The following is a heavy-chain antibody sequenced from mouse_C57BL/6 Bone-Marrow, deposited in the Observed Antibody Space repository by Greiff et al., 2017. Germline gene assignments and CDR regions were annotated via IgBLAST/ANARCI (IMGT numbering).Heavy chain of an antibody. CDR2: IHPSDSDT. Sequence: QVQLQQPGAELVKPGASVKVSCKASGYTFTSYWMHWVKQRPGQGLEWIGRIHPSDSDTNYNQKFKGNATLTVDKSSSTAYMQLSSLTSEDSAVYYCATKIPYGVNAMDYWGQGTSVTVSS. CDR1: GYTFTSYW. J-gene: IGHJ4*01. D-gene: IGHD1-1*02. CDR3: ATKIPYGVNAMDY. V-gene: IGHV1-74*01.